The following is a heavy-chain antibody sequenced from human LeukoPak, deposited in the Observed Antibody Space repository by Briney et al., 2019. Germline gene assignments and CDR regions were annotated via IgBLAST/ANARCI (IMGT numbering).Heavy chain of an antibody. CDR2: ISGSGSST. J-gene: IGHJ4*02. V-gene: IGHV3-23*01. CDR3: AKGSGYCSSTRCYPLDY. CDR1: GFTFSSYA. D-gene: IGHD2-2*01. Sequence: PGGSLRLSCAASGFTFSSYAMTWVRQAPGKGLEWVSGISGSGSSTYYADSVKGRFTISRDNSKDTLYLQMDSLRAGDTAVYYCAKGSGYCSSTRCYPLDYWGQGTLVTVSS.